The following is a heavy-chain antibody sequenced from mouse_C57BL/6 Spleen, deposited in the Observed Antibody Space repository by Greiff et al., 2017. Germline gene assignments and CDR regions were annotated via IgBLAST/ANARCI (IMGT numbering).Heavy chain of an antibody. CDR3: ARIRGANWEDVDY. Sequence: LVESGPELVKPGASVKISCKASGYAFSSSWMNWVKQRPGKGLEWIGRIYPGDGDTNYNGKFKGKATLTADKSSSTAYMQLSSLTSEDSAVYFCARIRGANWEDVDYWGQGTTLTVSS. V-gene: IGHV1-82*01. CDR2: IYPGDGDT. D-gene: IGHD4-1*01. CDR1: GYAFSSSW. J-gene: IGHJ2*01.